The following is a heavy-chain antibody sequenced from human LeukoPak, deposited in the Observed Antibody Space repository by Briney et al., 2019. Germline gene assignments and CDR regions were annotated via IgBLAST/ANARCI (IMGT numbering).Heavy chain of an antibody. CDR2: ISSSGGST. V-gene: IGHV3-23*01. Sequence: PGGSLRLSCAGSGFTFSSHAMSWVRQAPGKGLEWVSSISSSGGSTYYADSVRGRFTISRDNSKNALYLQMNSLRVEDTAVYYCTRDGSGWLGNWFDPWGQGTLVIVSS. J-gene: IGHJ5*02. D-gene: IGHD6-19*01. CDR1: GFTFSSHA. CDR3: TRDGSGWLGNWFDP.